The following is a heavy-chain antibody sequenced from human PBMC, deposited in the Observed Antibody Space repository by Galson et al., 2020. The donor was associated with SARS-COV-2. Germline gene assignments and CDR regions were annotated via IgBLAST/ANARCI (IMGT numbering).Heavy chain of an antibody. CDR3: ARDKGIMITSGGVRSYYGLDV. V-gene: IGHV4-4*07. D-gene: IGHD3-16*01. J-gene: IGHJ6*02. CDR2: FYNSWNT. Sequence: SETLSLTCTVSGVSMSSFHWSWIRQPAGKGLEWIGRFYNSWNTNYNPSLKSRVTMSVDTSKNQFSLKLSSVTAADTAVYYCARDKGIMITSGGVRSYYGLDVWGQGTTVTVSS. CDR1: GVSMSSFH.